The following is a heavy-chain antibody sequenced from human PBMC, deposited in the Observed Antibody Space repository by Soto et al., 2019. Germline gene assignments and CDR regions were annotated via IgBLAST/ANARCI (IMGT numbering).Heavy chain of an antibody. CDR3: ARSSGYLGWDFDY. J-gene: IGHJ4*02. V-gene: IGHV4-59*01. D-gene: IGHD3-22*01. CDR1: GGSISIYY. CDR2: IYYSGST. Sequence: SEPLSLTCTVSGGSISIYYWSWIRHPPGKGLEWIGYIYYSGSTNYNPSLKSRVTISVDTSKNQFSLKLSSVTAADTAVYYCARSSGYLGWDFDYWGQGTLVTVS.